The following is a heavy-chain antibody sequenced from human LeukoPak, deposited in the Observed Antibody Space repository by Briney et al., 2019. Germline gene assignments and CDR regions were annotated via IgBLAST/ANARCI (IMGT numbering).Heavy chain of an antibody. CDR3: ARDGSKWNFDY. D-gene: IGHD6-13*01. V-gene: IGHV1-46*01. Sequence: ASVKVSCKASGNTFSSDYMHWVRQAPGQGVEWMGRIIPSGDTTHYSQKFQGRVTITRDTSTSTVYLVLSSLRSEDTAVYYCARDGSKWNFDYWGQGTLVTVSS. CDR2: IIPSGDTT. CDR1: GNTFSSDY. J-gene: IGHJ4*02.